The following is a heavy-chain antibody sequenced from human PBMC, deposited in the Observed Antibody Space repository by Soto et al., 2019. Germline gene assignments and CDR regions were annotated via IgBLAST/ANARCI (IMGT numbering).Heavy chain of an antibody. V-gene: IGHV3-15*07. CDR2: IKSKTDGGTI. J-gene: IGHJ4*02. CDR3: SSPRYSGKSVDY. D-gene: IGHD3-10*01. CDR1: DFAFSNYW. Sequence: EVQLVESGGGLFKPGGSLRLTCVASDFAFSNYWMHWFRQAPGKGLEWVGRIKSKTDGGTIDYAAPVEGRFTISRDDSRDTLYLQMNSLKTEDTAVYYCSSPRYSGKSVDYWGQGTLVTVSS.